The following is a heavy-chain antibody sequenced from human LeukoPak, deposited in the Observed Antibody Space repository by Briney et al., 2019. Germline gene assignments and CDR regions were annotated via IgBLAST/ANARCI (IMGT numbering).Heavy chain of an antibody. CDR2: IYPGDSDT. CDR1: GYSFTSYW. CDR3: ARSRAPGAADAFDI. V-gene: IGHV5-51*01. J-gene: IGHJ3*02. Sequence: PGESLKISCKDSGYSFTSYWIGWVRQMPGKGLEWMGIIYPGDSDTRYSPSFQGPVTISADKSINTAYLQWSSLKAPDTAMYYCARSRAPGAADAFDIWGQGTMVTVSS. D-gene: IGHD7-27*01.